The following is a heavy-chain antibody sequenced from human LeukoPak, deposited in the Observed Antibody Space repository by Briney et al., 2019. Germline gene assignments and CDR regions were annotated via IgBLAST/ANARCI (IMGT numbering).Heavy chain of an antibody. CDR1: GDSFTTHS. Sequence: GESLKISCKGSGDSFTTHSLGWVRQLPGKGLEWMGLIFPVDTETIYSPSFLDQVTLSADTSINTAYLQWSSLKASDTAMYYCATLEAKTRFDYWGQGTLVTVSS. D-gene: IGHD5-12*01. CDR3: ATLEAKTRFDY. J-gene: IGHJ4*02. CDR2: IFPVDTET. V-gene: IGHV5-51*01.